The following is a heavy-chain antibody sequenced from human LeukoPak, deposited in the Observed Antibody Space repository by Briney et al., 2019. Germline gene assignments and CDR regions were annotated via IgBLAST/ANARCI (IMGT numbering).Heavy chain of an antibody. J-gene: IGHJ5*02. Sequence: ASVKVSCKASGYTFTSYYMHWVRQAPGQGLEWMGIINPSGGSTSYAQKFQGRVTMTRDMSTSTVYMELSSLRSEDTAVYYCARATLSGYSNPVGAFDPWGQGTLVTVSS. D-gene: IGHD6-13*01. CDR1: GYTFTSYY. CDR2: INPSGGST. CDR3: ARATLSGYSNPVGAFDP. V-gene: IGHV1-46*01.